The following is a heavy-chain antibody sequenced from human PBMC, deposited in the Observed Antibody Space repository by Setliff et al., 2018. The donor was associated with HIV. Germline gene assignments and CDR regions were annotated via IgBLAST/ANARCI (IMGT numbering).Heavy chain of an antibody. CDR1: GYIFSSYT. CDR3: ASVFYDFWSASYSNIDY. V-gene: IGHV1-3*04. CDR2: INTANYKT. J-gene: IGHJ4*02. Sequence: ASVKVSCKASGYIFSSYTMHWVRQAPGQRLEWMGWINTANYKTKYSQKFQGRVTITRDTSASTAYMDLSRLKSDDTAVYYCASVFYDFWSASYSNIDYWGQGTLVTVSS. D-gene: IGHD3-3*01.